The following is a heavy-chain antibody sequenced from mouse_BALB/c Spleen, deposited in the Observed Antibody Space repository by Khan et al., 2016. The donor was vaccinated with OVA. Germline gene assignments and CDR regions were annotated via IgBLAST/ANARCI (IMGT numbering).Heavy chain of an antibody. CDR3: ARELRLGGFAY. CDR2: IWGDGST. CDR1: GFSLTDYG. Sequence: QVQLKESGPGLVAPSQSLSITCTVSGFSLTDYGVNWVRQPPGKGLEWLGMIWGDGSTDYNSALKSRLSISKDNSKSQVFLKMNSLQTDDTARYYCARELRLGGFAYWGQGNLVNVSA. J-gene: IGHJ3*01. D-gene: IGHD1-2*01. V-gene: IGHV2-6-7*01.